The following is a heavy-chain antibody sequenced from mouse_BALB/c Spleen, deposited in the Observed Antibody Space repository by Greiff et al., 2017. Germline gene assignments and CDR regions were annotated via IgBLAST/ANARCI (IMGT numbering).Heavy chain of an antibody. V-gene: IGHV1-9*01. CDR2: ILPGSGST. D-gene: IGHD1-1*01. Sequence: QVQLQQSGAELMKPGASVKISCKATGYTFSSYWIEWVKQRPGHGLEWIGEILPGSGSTDYNEKFKGKATFTADTSSNTAYMQLSSLTSEDSAVYYCARWAYYYGSSYGSPWFAYWGQGTLVTVSA. CDR1: GYTFSSYW. CDR3: ARWAYYYGSSYGSPWFAY. J-gene: IGHJ3*01.